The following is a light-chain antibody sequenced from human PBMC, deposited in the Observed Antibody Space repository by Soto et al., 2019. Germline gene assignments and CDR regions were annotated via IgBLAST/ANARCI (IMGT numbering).Light chain of an antibody. CDR2: EVT. CDR1: SNDVGAYNY. V-gene: IGLV2-14*01. J-gene: IGLJ2*01. Sequence: AVVTQPASMSGSPGQSITISCAGTSNDVGAYNYVSWYQHHPGQAPKLMIYEVTIRPSGVSPRFSGSKSANTASLTISGLQAEDEADYYCYSYTTTNTWLFGGGTKVTVL. CDR3: YSYTTTNTWL.